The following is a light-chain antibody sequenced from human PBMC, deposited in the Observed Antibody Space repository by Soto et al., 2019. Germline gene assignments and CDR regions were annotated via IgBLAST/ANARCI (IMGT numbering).Light chain of an antibody. V-gene: IGKV1-5*01. J-gene: IGKJ2*01. CDR1: QSISHW. Sequence: DIQMTQSPSTLSAFVGDTVTITCRASQSISHWLAWYQQRPGRAPKLLIYDASSLESGVPSRFSGSGSGTEFTLTISSLQPDDFATYYCQQYIACPYTLAKGTKVDI. CDR3: QQYIACPYT. CDR2: DAS.